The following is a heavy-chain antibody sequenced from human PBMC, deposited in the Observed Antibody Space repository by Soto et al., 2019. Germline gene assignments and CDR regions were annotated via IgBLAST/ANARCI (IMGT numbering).Heavy chain of an antibody. CDR2: ISSNGGST. CDR1: GFTFSSYA. Sequence: GSLRLSCAASGFTFSSYAMHWVRQAPGKGLEYVSAISSNGGSTYYANSVKGRFTISRDNSKNTLYLQMGSLRAEDMAVYYCARGGIAAARNLDYWGQGTLVTVSS. V-gene: IGHV3-64*01. D-gene: IGHD6-13*01. CDR3: ARGGIAAARNLDY. J-gene: IGHJ4*02.